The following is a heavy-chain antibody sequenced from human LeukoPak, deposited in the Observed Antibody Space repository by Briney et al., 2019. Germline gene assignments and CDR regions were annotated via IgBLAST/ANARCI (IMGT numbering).Heavy chain of an antibody. CDR2: TYYRSKWYN. J-gene: IGHJ4*02. Sequence: SQTLSLTCAISGDSVSSNSAAWNWIRQSPSRGLEWLGGTYYRSKWYNDYAVSVKSRITINPDTSKNQFSLQLNSVTPEDTAVYYCAKELGMYSSSWCYFDYWGQGTLVTVSS. D-gene: IGHD6-13*01. CDR1: GDSVSSNSAA. V-gene: IGHV6-1*01. CDR3: AKELGMYSSSWCYFDY.